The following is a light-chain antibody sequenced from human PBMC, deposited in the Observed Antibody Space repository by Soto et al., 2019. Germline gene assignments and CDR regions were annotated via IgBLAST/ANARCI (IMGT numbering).Light chain of an antibody. V-gene: IGKV4-1*01. J-gene: IGKJ2*01. Sequence: DIVMTQSPDSLAVSLGERATINCKSSQSVLYSSNNKNYLAWYQQTPGQPPKLLIYWASTRESGVPDRFSGSGSGTDSTLTISSLQAEDVAVYYCQQYYSTPHTFGQGTKLEIK. CDR3: QQYYSTPHT. CDR2: WAS. CDR1: QSVLYSSNNKNY.